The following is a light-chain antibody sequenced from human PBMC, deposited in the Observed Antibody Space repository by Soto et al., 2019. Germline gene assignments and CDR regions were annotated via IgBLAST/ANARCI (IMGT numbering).Light chain of an antibody. CDR3: HTWSTDIRV. Sequence: QPVLTQPPSASASLGASVKLTCTLSRGHNCYAIAWQQQQPEKGPRYLMKLNSDGSHSKGDGIPDRFSGSSSGAERYLTIASLHYEDEADYYCHTWSTDIRVFGGGTKLTVL. V-gene: IGLV4-69*01. CDR1: RGHNCYA. J-gene: IGLJ3*02. CDR2: LNSDGSH.